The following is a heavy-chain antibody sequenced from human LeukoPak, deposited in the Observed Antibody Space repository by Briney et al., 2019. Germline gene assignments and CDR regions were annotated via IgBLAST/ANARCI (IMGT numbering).Heavy chain of an antibody. CDR2: ISSSSSYI. CDR1: GFTFSTYT. V-gene: IGHV3-21*01. D-gene: IGHD3-10*01. CDR3: ARGGGTSFDAFDI. J-gene: IGHJ3*02. Sequence: GGSLRLSCAASGFTFSTYTMNWVRQAPGKGLEWASSISSSSSYIYYADSVKGRFTISRDNAKNSLYLQMNSLRAEDTAVYYCARGGGTSFDAFDIWGQGTMVTVSS.